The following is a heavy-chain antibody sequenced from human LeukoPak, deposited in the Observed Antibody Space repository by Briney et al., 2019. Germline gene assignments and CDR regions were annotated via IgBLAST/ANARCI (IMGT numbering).Heavy chain of an antibody. Sequence: GGSLRLSCAASGFAVIDNYMGWVRQAPGKGLDWVSLIYSGGDTYYADAVKGRFTISRDNSKNTDYLQMNSLRPDDTATYYCARAILLTGSEYYFDSWGQGTVVTVSS. CDR1: GFAVIDNY. CDR3: ARAILLTGSEYYFDS. CDR2: IYSGGDT. V-gene: IGHV3-53*01. D-gene: IGHD3-9*01. J-gene: IGHJ4*02.